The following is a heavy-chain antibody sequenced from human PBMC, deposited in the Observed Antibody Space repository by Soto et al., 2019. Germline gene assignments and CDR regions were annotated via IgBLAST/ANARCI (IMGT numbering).Heavy chain of an antibody. D-gene: IGHD3-10*01. V-gene: IGHV4-4*02. J-gene: IGHJ4*02. Sequence: QVQLQESGPGLVKPSGTLSLTCAVSGGSINSSNWWSWVRQPPGKGLEWIGEIYHSGNTNYNPSLKNRVTISVDKSKNQFSLRLTSVTAADTAIYYCATLGYGGSNYFWGQGTLVTVSS. CDR3: ATLGYGGSNYF. CDR1: GGSINSSNW. CDR2: IYHSGNT.